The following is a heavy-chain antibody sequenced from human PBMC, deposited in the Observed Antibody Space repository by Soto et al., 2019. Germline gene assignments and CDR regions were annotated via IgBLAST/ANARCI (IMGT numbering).Heavy chain of an antibody. CDR1: GGTFSSYA. D-gene: IGHD3-22*01. J-gene: IGHJ6*02. CDR3: ARKGYYDSSGYYYRTYYYGMDV. Sequence: ASVKVFCKASGGTFSSYAISWVRQAPGQGLEWMGGIIPIFGTANYAQKFQGRVTITADESTSTAYMELSSLRSEDTAVYYCARKGYYDSSGYYYRTYYYGMDVWGQGTTVTVSS. V-gene: IGHV1-69*13. CDR2: IIPIFGTA.